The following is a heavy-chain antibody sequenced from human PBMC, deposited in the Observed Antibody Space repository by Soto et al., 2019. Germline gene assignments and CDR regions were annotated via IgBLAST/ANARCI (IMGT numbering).Heavy chain of an antibody. CDR2: ISAGGTT. V-gene: IGHV3-23*01. Sequence: EVQLLESGGGLVQPGGSLRLSCEASGLTFSTYAMTWVRQAPGTGLECVSTISAGGTTYYADSVKGRFTISRDNFKNTLYLQMNSLRVEDTAVYYCANRPRYYNMDVWGQGTTVTVSS. J-gene: IGHJ6*02. CDR1: GLTFSTYA. CDR3: ANRPRYYNMDV.